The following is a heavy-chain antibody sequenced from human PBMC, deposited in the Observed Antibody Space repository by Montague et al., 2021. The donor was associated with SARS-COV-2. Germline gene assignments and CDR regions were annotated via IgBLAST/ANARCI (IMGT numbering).Heavy chain of an antibody. Sequence: SLRLSFAASGFTFSSYEVNWVRQAPGKGLEWVSYISSSGSTIYYADSVKGRFTISRDNAKNSLYLQMNSLRAEDTAVYYCARDAEILEYSSLGSFDYWGQGTLVTVSS. J-gene: IGHJ4*02. CDR2: ISSSGSTI. V-gene: IGHV3-48*03. CDR1: GFTFSSYE. D-gene: IGHD6-6*01. CDR3: ARDAEILEYSSLGSFDY.